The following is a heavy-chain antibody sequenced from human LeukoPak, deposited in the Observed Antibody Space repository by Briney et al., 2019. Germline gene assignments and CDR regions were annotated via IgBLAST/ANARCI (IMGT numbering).Heavy chain of an antibody. V-gene: IGHV4-39*01. J-gene: IGHJ4*02. D-gene: IGHD6-13*01. CDR1: GGSISSSNYY. Sequence: SETLSLTCSVSGGSISSSNYYWAWLRQPPGKGLEWIGNIYYSGTSNYNPSLKSRVTISVDTSKNQFSLKLSSVTAVDTAVYYCAGSPGIAAAGTVYWGQGTLVTVSS. CDR3: AGSPGIAAAGTVY. CDR2: IYYSGTS.